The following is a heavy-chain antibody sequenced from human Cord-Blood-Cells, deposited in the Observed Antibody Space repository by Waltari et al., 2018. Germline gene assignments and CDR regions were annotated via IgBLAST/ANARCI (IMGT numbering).Heavy chain of an antibody. CDR3: AKDYLSSSWYDY. D-gene: IGHD6-13*01. CDR2: ISGSGGST. Sequence: EVQLLVSGGGLVQPGGSLRLYCAASGFTFSSYAMSWVRQAPGKGLEWVSAISGSGGSTYYADSVKGRFTISRDNSKNTLYLQMNSLRAEDTAVYYCAKDYLSSSWYDYWGQGTLVTVSS. V-gene: IGHV3-23*01. CDR1: GFTFSSYA. J-gene: IGHJ4*02.